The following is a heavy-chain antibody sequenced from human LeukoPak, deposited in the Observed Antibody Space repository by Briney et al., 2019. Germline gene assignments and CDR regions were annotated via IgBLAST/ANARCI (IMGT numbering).Heavy chain of an antibody. CDR2: IIGSSGST. V-gene: IGHV3-23*01. CDR1: GFTFSSYD. J-gene: IGHJ4*02. CDR3: AKGSSLDC. Sequence: GGSLRLSRAASGFTFSSYDMGWVRQAPGKGLEWVSVIIGSSGSTYYADSVKGRFTISRDNSKNTLYLQMNSLRVEDTAVYYCAKGSSLDCWGQGTLVTVSS.